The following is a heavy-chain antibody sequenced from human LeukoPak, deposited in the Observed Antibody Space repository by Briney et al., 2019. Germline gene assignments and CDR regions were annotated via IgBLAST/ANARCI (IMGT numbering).Heavy chain of an antibody. V-gene: IGHV3-7*01. CDR1: VYTFSIYW. D-gene: IGHD1-26*01. CDR2: IKQDGGER. Sequence: GGSLRLSCAASVYTFSIYWMNWVREAPGKGLEGVSSIKQDGGERYCMESVRGGCTISGDNDVNFLYLQLGSLRAEDTAVYYCTRENSGSLSLEYWGQGTLVTVSS. J-gene: IGHJ4*02. CDR3: TRENSGSLSLEY.